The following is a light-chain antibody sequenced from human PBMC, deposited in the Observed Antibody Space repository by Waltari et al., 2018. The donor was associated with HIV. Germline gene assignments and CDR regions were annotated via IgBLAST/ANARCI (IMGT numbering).Light chain of an antibody. V-gene: IGLV2-23*02. CDR1: SSDVGSYNF. Sequence: QSALTQPASVSGSPGQSITISCTGTSSDVGSYNFVSWYQQHLGKAPKLMIYEVSKRPLGVSKRFSGSKSGNTASLTISGLQAEDEAHYYCCSYAGSSTYVFGTGTKVTVL. CDR3: CSYAGSSTYV. CDR2: EVS. J-gene: IGLJ1*01.